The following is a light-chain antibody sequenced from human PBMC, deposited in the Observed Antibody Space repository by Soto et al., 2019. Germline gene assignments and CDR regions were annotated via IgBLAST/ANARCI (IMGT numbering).Light chain of an antibody. CDR2: DAS. CDR3: QQRSNWPPKIT. CDR1: QSVSIY. Sequence: VLAQTTATLSLSPGERATLSCRASQSVSIYLAWYQQKPGQAPRLLIYDASNRATGIPARFSGSGSGTDFTLTISSLEPEDFAVYYCQQRSNWPPKITFGQGTRLEI. V-gene: IGKV3-11*01. J-gene: IGKJ5*01.